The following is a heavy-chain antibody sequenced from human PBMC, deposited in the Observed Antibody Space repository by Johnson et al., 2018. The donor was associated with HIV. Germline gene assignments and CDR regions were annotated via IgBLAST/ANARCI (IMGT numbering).Heavy chain of an antibody. V-gene: IGHV3-30*18. CDR2: ISYDGSNK. J-gene: IGHJ3*01. CDR3: AKDLNYGSYLLGFDV. D-gene: IGHD3-10*01. Sequence: QVLLVESGGGVVQPGRSLRLSCAASGFTFSSYGMHWVRQAPGKGLEWVAVISYDGSNKYYADSVKGRFTISRDNSKNTLYVQMNSLRVEDTAFYYCAKDLNYGSYLLGFDVWGQGTMVTVSS. CDR1: GFTFSSYG.